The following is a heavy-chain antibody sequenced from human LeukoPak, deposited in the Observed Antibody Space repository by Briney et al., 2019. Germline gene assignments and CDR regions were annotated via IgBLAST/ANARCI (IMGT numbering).Heavy chain of an antibody. J-gene: IGHJ6*02. CDR1: GYTFSSYD. D-gene: IGHD2-2*01. V-gene: IGHV1-8*01. CDR2: MNPNSGNT. Sequence: ASVKVSCKASGYTFSSYDINWVRQATGQGLEWMGWMNPNSGNTGYAQKFQGRVTMTRDTSINTAYMELSSLRSEDTAVYYCARRAYCSSISCYGAKGHYGLDVWGQGTTVTVSS. CDR3: ARRAYCSSISCYGAKGHYGLDV.